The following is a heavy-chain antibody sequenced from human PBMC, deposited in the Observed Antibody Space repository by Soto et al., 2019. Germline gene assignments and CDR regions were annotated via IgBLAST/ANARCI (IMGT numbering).Heavy chain of an antibody. CDR1: GGSSSSGGYS. CDR3: ARSIDP. Sequence: SETLSLTCPVSGGSSSSGGYSWSWIRQPPGKGLEWIGYINNNGNTDYNPSLKSRVTISVDTSKNQFSLKLSSVTAADTAVYYCARSIDPWGQGTLVTVSS. J-gene: IGHJ5*02. CDR2: INNNGNT. V-gene: IGHV4-61*08.